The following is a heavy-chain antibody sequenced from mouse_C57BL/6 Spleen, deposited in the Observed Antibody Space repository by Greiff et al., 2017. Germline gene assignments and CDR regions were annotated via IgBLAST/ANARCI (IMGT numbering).Heavy chain of an antibody. CDR2: SDPNSGGT. V-gene: IGHV1-72*01. CDR1: GYTFTSYW. D-gene: IGHD2-4*01. Sequence: QVQLQQPGAELVKPGASVKLSCKASGYTFTSYWMPWVKQRPGRGLAWIGRSDPNSGGTKYNEKFKSKATLTVDKPSSTAYIQLRSQTSEDSAVYYGARWYDYDSHWYFDVWGTGTTVTVSS. J-gene: IGHJ1*03. CDR3: ARWYDYDSHWYFDV.